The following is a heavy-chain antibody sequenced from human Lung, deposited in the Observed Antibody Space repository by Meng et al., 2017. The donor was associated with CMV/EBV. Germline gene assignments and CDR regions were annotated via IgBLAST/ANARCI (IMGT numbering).Heavy chain of an antibody. CDR1: GFSLSTSRGG. J-gene: IGHJ4*02. D-gene: IGHD6-19*01. V-gene: IGHV2-5*01. Sequence: SGPTLVKPTQTVTLTCTFTGFSLSTSRGGVGWIRQPPGKALEWLALIYWNDDKRYSPSLKSRLTITKDTSKNQVVLTMTNIDPVDTATYYCAHSDEWLVHLFDYWGQGTLVTVSS. CDR2: IYWNDDK. CDR3: AHSDEWLVHLFDY.